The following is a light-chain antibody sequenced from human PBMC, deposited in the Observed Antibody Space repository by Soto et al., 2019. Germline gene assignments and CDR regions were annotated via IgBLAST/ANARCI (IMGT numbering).Light chain of an antibody. CDR2: DTS. CDR1: QSVSSY. Sequence: ESVLTQSPSTLSLSPGERATLSCRASQSVSSYLAWYQQKPGQAPRLLIYDTSSRVTGIPDRFSGSGSGTDFTLTISRLEPEDFAVFYCQQYGTSEIIFGQGTRLEIK. V-gene: IGKV3-20*01. J-gene: IGKJ5*01. CDR3: QQYGTSEII.